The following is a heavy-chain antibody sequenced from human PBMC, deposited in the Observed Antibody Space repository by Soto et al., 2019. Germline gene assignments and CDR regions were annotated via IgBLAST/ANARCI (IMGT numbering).Heavy chain of an antibody. CDR2: ISAYNGNT. CDR3: ARRATTSGVYYYGMDV. J-gene: IGHJ6*02. Sequence: GASVKVSCKASGYTFTSYGISWVRQAPGQGLEWMGWISAYNGNTNYAQKLQGRVTMTTDTSTSTAYMELRSLRSDDTAVYYCARRATTSGVYYYGMDVWGQGTTVTVSS. D-gene: IGHD1-26*01. V-gene: IGHV1-18*04. CDR1: GYTFTSYG.